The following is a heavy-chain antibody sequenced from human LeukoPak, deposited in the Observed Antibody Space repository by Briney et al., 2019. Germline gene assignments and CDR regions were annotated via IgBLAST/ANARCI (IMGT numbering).Heavy chain of an antibody. Sequence: KHGESLKISCKGLGYSFTSYWIGWVRQMPGKGLEWMGIIYPGDSDTRYTPSFQGQVTISADKSISTAYLQWSSLKASDTAMYYCASTGAELRPEYFDYWGQGTLVTVSS. CDR1: GYSFTSYW. D-gene: IGHD1-7*01. J-gene: IGHJ4*02. V-gene: IGHV5-51*01. CDR3: ASTGAELRPEYFDY. CDR2: IYPGDSDT.